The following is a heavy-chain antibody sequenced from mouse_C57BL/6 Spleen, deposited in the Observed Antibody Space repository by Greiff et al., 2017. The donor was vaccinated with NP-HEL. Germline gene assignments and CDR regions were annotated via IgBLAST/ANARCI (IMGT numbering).Heavy chain of an antibody. D-gene: IGHD3-2*02. CDR2: IYPYNGVS. CDR1: GYSFTGYY. J-gene: IGHJ4*01. Sequence: VQLKESGPELVKPGASVKISCKASGYSFTGYYMHWVKQSHGNILDWIGYIYPYNGVSSYNQKFKGKATLTVDKSSSTAYMELRSLTAEDSAVYYCARSAQATYYAMDYWGQGTSVTVAS. CDR3: ARSAQATYYAMDY. V-gene: IGHV1-31*01.